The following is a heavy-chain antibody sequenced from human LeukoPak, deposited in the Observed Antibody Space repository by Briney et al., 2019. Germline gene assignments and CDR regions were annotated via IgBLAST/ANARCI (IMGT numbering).Heavy chain of an antibody. CDR3: ARAYGSGGIFDY. V-gene: IGHV1-18*03. CDR2: ISVYNGYT. Sequence: ASVKVSCKASGYTFTSSGISWVRQAPGQGLEWMGWISVYNGYTNYAQKLQGRVTMTTDTSTSTAYMELRSLRSDDMAVYYCARAYGSGGIFDYWGQGALVTVSS. D-gene: IGHD3-10*01. J-gene: IGHJ4*02. CDR1: GYTFTSSG.